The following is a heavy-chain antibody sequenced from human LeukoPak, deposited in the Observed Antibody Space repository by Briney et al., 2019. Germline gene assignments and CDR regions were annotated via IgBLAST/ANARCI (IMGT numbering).Heavy chain of an antibody. CDR3: ARDRITGADDAFDI. D-gene: IGHD1-20*01. Sequence: ASVKVSCKASGYTFTSYAMHWVRQAPGQRLEYMGWLNPSSGDTNYAQKFQGRVTMTRDTSMSTAYMELSGLRFDDTAVYYCARDRITGADDAFDIWGQGTMVTVSS. CDR2: LNPSSGDT. J-gene: IGHJ3*02. V-gene: IGHV1-2*02. CDR1: GYTFTSYA.